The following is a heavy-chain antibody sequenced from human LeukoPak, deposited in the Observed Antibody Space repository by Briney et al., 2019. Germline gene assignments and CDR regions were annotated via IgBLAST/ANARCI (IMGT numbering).Heavy chain of an antibody. CDR2: ISYDGSNK. CDR1: GFTFSNAW. V-gene: IGHV3-30-3*01. CDR3: ARALDSSGWNGRDY. Sequence: LGGSLRLSCAASGFTFSNAWMSWVRQAPGKGLEWVAVISYDGSNKDYADSVKGRFTISRDKSKNTLYLQMNSLRAEDTAVYYCARALDSSGWNGRDYWGQGTLVTVSS. D-gene: IGHD6-19*01. J-gene: IGHJ4*02.